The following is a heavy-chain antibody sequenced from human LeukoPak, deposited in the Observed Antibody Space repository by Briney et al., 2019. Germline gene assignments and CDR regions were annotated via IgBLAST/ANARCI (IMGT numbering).Heavy chain of an antibody. CDR1: GFTLSSNY. CDR3: ARDPDCSGGSCMFFDY. D-gene: IGHD2-15*01. J-gene: IGHJ4*02. CDR2: IYSGGST. V-gene: IGHV3-66*01. Sequence: GGSLRLSCAASGFTLSSNYMSWVRQAPGKGLEWVSVIYSGGSTYYADSVKGRFTISRDNSKNTLYLQMNSLRAEDTAVYYCARDPDCSGGSCMFFDYWGQGTLVTVSS.